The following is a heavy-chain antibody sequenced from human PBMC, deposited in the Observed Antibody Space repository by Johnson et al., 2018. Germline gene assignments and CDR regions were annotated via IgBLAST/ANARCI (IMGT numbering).Heavy chain of an antibody. D-gene: IGHD2-15*01. V-gene: IGHV3-11*01. CDR1: GFTFSDYY. Sequence: QVQLVESGGGLVKPGGSXRLSCAASGFTFSDYYMSWIRQAPGKGLEWVSYISSSGRTIYSAAAVKGRFTISRDNAKNSLYLKLNSLRAEDTAVYYCGRGGSCYDQNAYYYYGMDVWGQGTTVNVSS. CDR2: ISSSGRTI. J-gene: IGHJ6*02. CDR3: GRGGSCYDQNAYYYYGMDV.